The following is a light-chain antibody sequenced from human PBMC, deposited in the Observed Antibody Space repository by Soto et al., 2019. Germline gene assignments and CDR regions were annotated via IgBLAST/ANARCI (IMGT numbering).Light chain of an antibody. V-gene: IGKV1-39*01. CDR2: AAS. CDR3: QQSYIPPRT. J-gene: IGKJ2*01. Sequence: DIQMTQSPSSLSASVGDRITITCRASQSISHYLNWFQHRPGEAPKLLIYAASSLQSGVPSRFSGSGSGTDFTLTISSLQPEDFATYYCQQSYIPPRTFGQGTRLEI. CDR1: QSISHY.